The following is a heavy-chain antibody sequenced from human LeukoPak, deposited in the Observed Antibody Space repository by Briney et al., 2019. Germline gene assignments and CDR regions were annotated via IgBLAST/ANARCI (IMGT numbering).Heavy chain of an antibody. CDR2: INPNSGDT. D-gene: IGHD2-15*01. CDR1: GSSFTGDY. CDR3: ARKGLLGSGKPWFDP. Sequence: ASVKVSCKASGSSFTGDYIHWVRQAPGQGLDWMGWINPNSGDTNYAQQFQGRVTMTRDTSISTLYMELSSLRSEDTAMYFCARKGLLGSGKPWFDPWGQGTLVTVSS. J-gene: IGHJ5*02. V-gene: IGHV1-2*02.